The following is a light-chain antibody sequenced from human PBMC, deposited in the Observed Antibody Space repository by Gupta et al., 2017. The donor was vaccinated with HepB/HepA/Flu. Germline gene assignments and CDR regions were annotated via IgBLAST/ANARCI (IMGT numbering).Light chain of an antibody. Sequence: QSALTQPASVSGSPGQSLTISCPGTSSDAGGYNYVSWYQQHPGKAPKLMIYDVSNRPSGVSNRFSGSKSGNTASLTISGLHAEDEADYYCSSYTSSSTPFYVFGTGTKVTVL. CDR2: DVS. CDR1: SSDAGGYNY. CDR3: SSYTSSSTPFYV. J-gene: IGLJ1*01. V-gene: IGLV2-14*01.